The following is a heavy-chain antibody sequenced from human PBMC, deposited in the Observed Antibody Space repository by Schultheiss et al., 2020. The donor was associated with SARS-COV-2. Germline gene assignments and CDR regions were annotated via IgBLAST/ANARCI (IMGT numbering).Heavy chain of an antibody. CDR3: ARGYYYDSSGYQNYYFDY. V-gene: IGHV4-34*01. J-gene: IGHJ4*02. D-gene: IGHD3-22*01. CDR2: INHSGST. Sequence: SETLSLTCAVYGGSFSGYYWSWIRQPPGKGLEWIGEINHSGSTNYNPSLKSRVTISVDTSKNQFSLKLSSVTAADTAVYYSARGYYYDSSGYQNYYFDYWGQGTLVTVSS. CDR1: GGSFSGYY.